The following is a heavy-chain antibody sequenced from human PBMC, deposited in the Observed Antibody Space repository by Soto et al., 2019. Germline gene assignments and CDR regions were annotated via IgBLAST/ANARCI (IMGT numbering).Heavy chain of an antibody. D-gene: IGHD2-8*01. CDR1: GDSISSVNW. V-gene: IGHV4-4*02. CDR2: IYHSGST. Sequence: NPSETLSLTCAVSGDSISSVNWWSWVRQSPGKGLEWIGEIYHSGSTNYNPSLTSRITMSVDKSKNEFSLQLTSVTAADAAVYYCATFSGFFTISPFDAWGQGILVTVSS. J-gene: IGHJ5*02. CDR3: ATFSGFFTISPFDA.